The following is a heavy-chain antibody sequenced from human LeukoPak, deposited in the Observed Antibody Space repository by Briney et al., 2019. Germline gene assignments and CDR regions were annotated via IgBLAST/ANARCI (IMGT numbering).Heavy chain of an antibody. D-gene: IGHD6-6*01. CDR3: ARGFVAAPNWFDP. J-gene: IGHJ5*02. Sequence: GGSLRLSCAASGFTFSGYSMNWVRQAPGKGLEWVSSISSSSSYIYYADSVKGRFTISRDNAKNSLYLQMNSLRAEDTAVYYCARGFVAAPNWFDPWGQGTLVTVSS. CDR2: ISSSSSYI. V-gene: IGHV3-21*01. CDR1: GFTFSGYS.